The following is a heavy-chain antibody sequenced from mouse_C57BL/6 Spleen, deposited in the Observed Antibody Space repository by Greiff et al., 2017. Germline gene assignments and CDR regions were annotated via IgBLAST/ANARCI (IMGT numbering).Heavy chain of an antibody. CDR3: ARGGYSNYEGYAMDY. Sequence: EVQVVESEGGLVQPGSSMKLSCTASGFTFSDYYMAWVRQVPEKGLEWVANINYDGSSTYYLDSLKSRFIISRDNAKTILYLQMSSLKSEDTATYYCARGGYSNYEGYAMDYWGQGTSVTVSS. J-gene: IGHJ4*01. V-gene: IGHV5-16*01. D-gene: IGHD2-5*01. CDR1: GFTFSDYY. CDR2: INYDGSST.